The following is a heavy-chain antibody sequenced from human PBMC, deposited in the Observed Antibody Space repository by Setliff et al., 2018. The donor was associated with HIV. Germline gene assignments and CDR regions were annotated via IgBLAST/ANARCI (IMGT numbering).Heavy chain of an antibody. CDR1: GGSFSGYY. J-gene: IGHJ4*02. Sequence: SETLSLTCAVYGGSFSGYYWSWIRQPPGKGLEWIGEINHNGSTNYNPSLKSRVTISVDTSKNQFSLKLSSVTAADTAVYYCWGRGVRDNSGWSSYYFDYWGQGTLVTVSS. D-gene: IGHD6-19*01. CDR3: WGRGVRDNSGWSSYYFDY. CDR2: INHNGST. V-gene: IGHV4-34*01.